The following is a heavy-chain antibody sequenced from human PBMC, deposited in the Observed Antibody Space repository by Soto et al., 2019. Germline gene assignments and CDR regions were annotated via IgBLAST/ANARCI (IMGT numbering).Heavy chain of an antibody. V-gene: IGHV1-8*01. CDR3: STVNGGVVVAADDYYYYMDV. Sequence: GASVKVSCKASGYTFTSYDINWVRQATGQGLEWMGWMNPNSGNTGYAQKFQGRVTMTRNTSISTAYMELSSLRSEDTAVYYCSTVNGGVVVAADDYYYYMDVWGKGTTVTVSS. CDR2: MNPNSGNT. CDR1: GYTFTSYD. J-gene: IGHJ6*03. D-gene: IGHD2-15*01.